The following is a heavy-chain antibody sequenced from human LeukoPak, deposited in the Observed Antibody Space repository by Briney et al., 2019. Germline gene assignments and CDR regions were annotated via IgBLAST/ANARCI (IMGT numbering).Heavy chain of an antibody. V-gene: IGHV1-69*04. Sequence: GASVKVSCKASGYTFSSYAISWVRQAPGQGLEWMGRIIPILGIANYAQKFQGRVTITADKSTSTAYMELSSLRSEDTAVYYCARTYSGSHGGDYWGQGTLVTVSS. D-gene: IGHD1-26*01. CDR3: ARTYSGSHGGDY. CDR2: IIPILGIA. J-gene: IGHJ4*02. CDR1: GYTFSSYA.